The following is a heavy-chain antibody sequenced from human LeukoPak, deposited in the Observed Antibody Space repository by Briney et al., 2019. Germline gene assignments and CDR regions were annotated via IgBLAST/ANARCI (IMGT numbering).Heavy chain of an antibody. CDR3: AREGYCRDDTCLSYDAFDI. V-gene: IGHV3-48*03. CDR1: GFAFSSFG. Sequence: GGSLRLSCAASGFAFSSFGMNWVRQAPGKGLEWVSYISSRATNICYADCVKGRFTISRDNAKNSLYLQMNSLRAEDTAVYYCAREGYCRDDTCLSYDAFDIWGQGTMLTVSS. CDR2: ISSRATNI. D-gene: IGHD2-15*01. J-gene: IGHJ3*02.